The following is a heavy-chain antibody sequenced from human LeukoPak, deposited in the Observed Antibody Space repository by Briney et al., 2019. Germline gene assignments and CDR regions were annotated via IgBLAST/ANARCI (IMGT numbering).Heavy chain of an antibody. V-gene: IGHV5-51*01. CDR2: IYPGDSDT. J-gene: IGHJ5*02. D-gene: IGHD6-19*01. CDR1: GYSFTSYW. CDR3: ARLGGYSSGPTHNWFDP. Sequence: GESLKISCKGSGYSFTSYWISWVRQMPGKGLEWMGIIYPGDSDTRYSPSFQGQVTISADKSISTAYLQWSSLKASDTAMYYCARLGGYSSGPTHNWFDPWGQGTLVTVSS.